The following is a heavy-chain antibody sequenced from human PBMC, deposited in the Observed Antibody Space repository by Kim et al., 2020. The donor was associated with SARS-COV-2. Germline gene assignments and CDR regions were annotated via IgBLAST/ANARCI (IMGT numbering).Heavy chain of an antibody. D-gene: IGHD3-22*01. J-gene: IGHJ4*02. Sequence: ASVKVSCKASGYTFINYAMNWVRQAPGQGLEWMGWINTDTGKPTYAQGFTGRFVFSLDTSVSTAYLQISSLKAEDTAVYYCARADTYYFESSGYDSSFSYWGQGTLVTVSS. CDR1: GYTFINYA. CDR3: ARADTYYFESSGYDSSFSY. V-gene: IGHV7-4-1*02. CDR2: INTDTGKP.